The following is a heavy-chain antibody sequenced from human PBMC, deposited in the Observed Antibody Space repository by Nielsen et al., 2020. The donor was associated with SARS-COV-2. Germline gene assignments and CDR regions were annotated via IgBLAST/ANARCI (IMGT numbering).Heavy chain of an antibody. CDR3: ARGGTYYDYVWGSYRPSQLPFDL. J-gene: IGHJ2*01. CDR1: GYTFTGYY. D-gene: IGHD3-16*02. Sequence: ASVKVSCKASGYTFTGYYMHWVRQAPGQGLEWMGWINPNSGNTGYAQKFQGRVTMTRNTSISKAYMELSSLRSEDTAVYYCARGGTYYDYVWGSYRPSQLPFDLWGRGTLVTVSS. CDR2: INPNSGNT. V-gene: IGHV1-8*02.